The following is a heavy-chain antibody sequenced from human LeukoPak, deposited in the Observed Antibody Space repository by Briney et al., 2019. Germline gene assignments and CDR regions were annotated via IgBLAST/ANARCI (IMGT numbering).Heavy chain of an antibody. Sequence: PSETLSVTCTVSGGSITSGDYYWSWIRRPPGKGLEWIGYIYYSGSTYYNPSLKSRVTISVDTSKNQFSLKLSSVTAADTAVYYCARAPADYDSSGYYPGGFDYWGQGTLVTVSS. D-gene: IGHD3-22*01. V-gene: IGHV4-30-4*01. CDR2: IYYSGST. CDR3: ARAPADYDSSGYYPGGFDY. J-gene: IGHJ4*02. CDR1: GGSITSGDYY.